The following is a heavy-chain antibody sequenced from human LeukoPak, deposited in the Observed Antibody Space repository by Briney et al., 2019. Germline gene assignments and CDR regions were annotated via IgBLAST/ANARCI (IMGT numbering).Heavy chain of an antibody. CDR2: IVVGSGNT. CDR1: GFTFTSSA. J-gene: IGHJ6*02. D-gene: IGHD5-12*01. Sequence: SVKVSCKASGFTFTSSAMQWVRQAHGQRLEWIGWIVVGSGNTNYAQKFQERVTITRDMSTSTAYMELSSLRSEDTAVYYCAASYSGYDPRSGMDVWGQGTTVTVSS. V-gene: IGHV1-58*02. CDR3: AASYSGYDPRSGMDV.